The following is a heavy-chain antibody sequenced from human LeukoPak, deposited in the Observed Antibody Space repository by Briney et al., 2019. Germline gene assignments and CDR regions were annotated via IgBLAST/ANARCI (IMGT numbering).Heavy chain of an antibody. CDR1: GYTFTSYY. CDR2: INPSGGST. D-gene: IGHD3-16*01. J-gene: IGHJ2*01. Sequence: GASVKVSCKASGYTFTSYYMHWVRQAPGQGLEWMGIINPSGGSTSYAQKFQGRVTMTRDMSTSTVYMELSSLRSEDTAVYYCARDGGGWDWYFDLWGRGTLVTVSS. V-gene: IGHV1-46*01. CDR3: ARDGGGWDWYFDL.